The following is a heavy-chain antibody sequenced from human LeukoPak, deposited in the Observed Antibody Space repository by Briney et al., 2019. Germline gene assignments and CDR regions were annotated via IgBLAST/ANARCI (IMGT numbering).Heavy chain of an antibody. V-gene: IGHV1-2*02. CDR3: ATDSEAALWFGDLANWFDP. CDR1: GYAFTGYN. D-gene: IGHD3-10*01. J-gene: IGHJ5*02. Sequence: ASVKLSFYASGYAFTGYNMHLVRLGHGQGLELMGWINPNSGGANYAQKYPGRVTMTRDTSITTAYMELSMLRSDDTAVYYCATDSEAALWFGDLANWFDPWGQGTLVTVSS. CDR2: INPNSGGA.